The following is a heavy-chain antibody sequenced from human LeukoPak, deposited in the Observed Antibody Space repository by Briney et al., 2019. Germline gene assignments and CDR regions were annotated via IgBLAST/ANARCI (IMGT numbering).Heavy chain of an antibody. J-gene: IGHJ4*02. V-gene: IGHV3-21*01. Sequence: GSLRLSCAASGFAFSDYSMSWVRQAPGKGLEWVSYIGRSSSYKYYADSVKGRFTISRDDAKNLLYLQMDSLRAEDTAVYYCTRDLTFDFSSGYYVDYWGQGTLVTVSS. CDR2: IGRSSSYK. CDR1: GFAFSDYS. CDR3: TRDLTFDFSSGYYVDY. D-gene: IGHD3-3*01.